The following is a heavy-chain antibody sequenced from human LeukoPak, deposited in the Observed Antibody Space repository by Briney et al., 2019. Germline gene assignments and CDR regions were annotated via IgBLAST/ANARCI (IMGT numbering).Heavy chain of an antibody. V-gene: IGHV1-18*01. J-gene: IGHJ5*02. CDR2: ISAYNGNT. CDR3: ARAVTKDRYNWFDP. D-gene: IGHD3-10*01. Sequence: GASVTVSRKASGYTFTSYGISWVRQAPGQGLEWMGWISAYNGNTNYAQKLQGRVTMTTDTSTSTAYMELRSLRSDDTAVYYCARAVTKDRYNWFDPWGQGTLVTVSS. CDR1: GYTFTSYG.